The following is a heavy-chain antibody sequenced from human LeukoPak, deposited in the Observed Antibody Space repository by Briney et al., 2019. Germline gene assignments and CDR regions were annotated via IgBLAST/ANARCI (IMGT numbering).Heavy chain of an antibody. CDR1: GFTFSSYG. CDR2: IWYDGSNK. D-gene: IGHD3-10*01. V-gene: IGHV3-33*01. Sequence: GGSLRLSCAASGFTFSSYGMHWVRQAPGKGLEWVAVIWYDGSNKYYADSVKGRFTISRDNSKNTLYLQMNSLRAEDTAVYYCARDRYGSGSYPLYTFDYWGQGTLVTVSS. CDR3: ARDRYGSGSYPLYTFDY. J-gene: IGHJ4*02.